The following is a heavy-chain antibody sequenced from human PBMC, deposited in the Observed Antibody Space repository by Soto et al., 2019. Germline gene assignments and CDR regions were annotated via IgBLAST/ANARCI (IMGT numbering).Heavy chain of an antibody. Sequence: QVQLVQSGAEVKKPGASVKVSCKASGYTFTGYYMHWVRQAPGQGLEWMGWINPNSGGTNYAQKFQGWVTMTRDTSISTADMELSRLRSDDTAVYYCARGSSGGWFGELRWGNYYGMDVWGQGTTVTVSS. V-gene: IGHV1-2*04. D-gene: IGHD3-10*01. J-gene: IGHJ6*02. CDR2: INPNSGGT. CDR3: ARGSSGGWFGELRWGNYYGMDV. CDR1: GYTFTGYY.